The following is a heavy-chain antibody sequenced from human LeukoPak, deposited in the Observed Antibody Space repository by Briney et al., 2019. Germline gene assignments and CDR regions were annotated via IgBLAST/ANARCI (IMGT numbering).Heavy chain of an antibody. D-gene: IGHD5/OR15-5a*01. CDR1: GFTFSNYV. V-gene: IGHV3-23*01. CDR2: IGTSGSTT. Sequence: GGFLRLSCAASGFTFSNYVMSWVRQAPGKGLEWVSGIGTSGSTTYYADSVKGRFTISRDNSKNTLYLQMNSLKAEDTAVYYCAQHMSRASHPFDYWGQGTLVTVSS. J-gene: IGHJ4*02. CDR3: AQHMSRASHPFDY.